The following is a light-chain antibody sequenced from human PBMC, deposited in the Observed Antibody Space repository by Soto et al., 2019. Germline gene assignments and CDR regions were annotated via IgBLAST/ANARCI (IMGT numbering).Light chain of an antibody. Sequence: EIVLTQSPGTLSLSPGDRATLSCRASQSVSSSYLAWYQQKPGQAPRLLLYGASSRATGIPDRFSGSGSGPDFTLTISRPEPEDVEVYYCQQYGSSRWTFGQGTKVEIK. CDR2: GAS. CDR3: QQYGSSRWT. CDR1: QSVSSSY. V-gene: IGKV3-20*01. J-gene: IGKJ1*01.